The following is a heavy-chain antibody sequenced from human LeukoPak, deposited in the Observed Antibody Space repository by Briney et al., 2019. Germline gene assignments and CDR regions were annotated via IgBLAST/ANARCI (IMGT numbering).Heavy chain of an antibody. Sequence: SETLSLTCAVYGGSFSDYYWSWIRQPPGKGLEWIGEINHSGSTNYNPSLKSRVTISVDTSKNQFSLKLSSVTAADTAVYYCAKAPFLYYYDRSGFDYWGQGTLVTVSS. CDR1: GGSFSDYY. J-gene: IGHJ4*02. V-gene: IGHV4-34*01. CDR3: AKAPFLYYYDRSGFDY. CDR2: INHSGST. D-gene: IGHD3-22*01.